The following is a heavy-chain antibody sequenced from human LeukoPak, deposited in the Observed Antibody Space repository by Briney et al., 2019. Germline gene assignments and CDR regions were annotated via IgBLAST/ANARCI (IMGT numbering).Heavy chain of an antibody. CDR3: AKEGQGDYFDY. D-gene: IGHD1-26*01. CDR2: IIPIFGTA. J-gene: IGHJ4*02. V-gene: IGHV1-69*06. CDR1: GGTFSSYA. Sequence: ASVKVSCKASGGTFSSYAISWVRQAPGQGLEWMGGIIPIFGTANYAQKFQGRVTITADKSTSTAYMELSSLRSEDTAVYYCAKEGQGDYFDYWGQGTLVTVSS.